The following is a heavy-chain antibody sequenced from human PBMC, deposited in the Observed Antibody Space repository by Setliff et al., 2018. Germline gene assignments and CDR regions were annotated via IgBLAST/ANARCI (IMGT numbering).Heavy chain of an antibody. CDR3: ASMGATRDY. J-gene: IGHJ4*02. Sequence: LSLTCTVTGGSISSGSYYWSWIRQPAGKGLEWIGRIYTSGSTNYNPSLKSRVTISVDTSKNQFSLRLSSVTAADTAVYYCASMGATRDYWGQGTLVTVSS. CDR1: GGSISSGSYY. V-gene: IGHV4-61*02. CDR2: IYTSGST. D-gene: IGHD1-26*01.